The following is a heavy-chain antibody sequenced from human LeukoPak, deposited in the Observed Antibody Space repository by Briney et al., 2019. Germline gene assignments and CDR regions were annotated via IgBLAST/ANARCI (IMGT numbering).Heavy chain of an antibody. CDR2: IWYDGSNK. Sequence: GGSLRLSCAASGFTFSSYGMHWVRQAPGKGLEWVAVIWYDGSNKYYADSVKGRFTISRDNAKNSLYLQMNSLRAEDTAVYYCARWGSGWYASPYDAFDSWGQGTMVTVSS. J-gene: IGHJ3*02. CDR3: ARWGSGWYASPYDAFDS. D-gene: IGHD6-19*01. V-gene: IGHV3-33*01. CDR1: GFTFSSYG.